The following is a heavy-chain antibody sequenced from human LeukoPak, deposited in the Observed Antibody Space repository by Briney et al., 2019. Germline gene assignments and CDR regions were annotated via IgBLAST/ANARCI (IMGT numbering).Heavy chain of an antibody. Sequence: SETLSLTCAVYGGSFSGYYWSWIRQPPGKGLEWIGEINHSGSTNYNPSLKSRVTISVDTSKNQFSLKLSSVTAADTAVYYCARQWYGSGSPKDYWGQGTLVTVSS. V-gene: IGHV4-34*01. CDR1: GGSFSGYY. CDR3: ARQWYGSGSPKDY. J-gene: IGHJ4*02. D-gene: IGHD3-10*01. CDR2: INHSGST.